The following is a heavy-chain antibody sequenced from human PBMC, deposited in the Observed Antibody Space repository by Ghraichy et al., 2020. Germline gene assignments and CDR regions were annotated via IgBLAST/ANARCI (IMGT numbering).Heavy chain of an antibody. J-gene: IGHJ4*02. D-gene: IGHD3-22*01. Sequence: SETLSLTCTVSGYSIINGYYWGWVRQPPGKGLEWIGTIFHSGITYYNQSLKSRVTMSVDTSKNQFSLTLTSMTAADTAFYYCARHDSCGYIGYVKFVNRGQGTLVTVSS. CDR2: IFHSGIT. V-gene: IGHV4-38-2*02. CDR1: GYSIINGYY. CDR3: ARHDSCGYIGYVKFVN.